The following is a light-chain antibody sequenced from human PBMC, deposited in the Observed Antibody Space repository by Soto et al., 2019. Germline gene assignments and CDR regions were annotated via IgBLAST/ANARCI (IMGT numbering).Light chain of an antibody. Sequence: EIVLTQSPATLSLSPGERATLSCGASQRVTSNYLAWYQQKPGLAPRLLIYDVSSRATGIPDRFSGSGSGTDFTLTISRLEPEDFAVYFCQQYGSAPRTFGQGTKGEIK. J-gene: IGKJ1*01. CDR3: QQYGSAPRT. CDR1: QRVTSNY. CDR2: DVS. V-gene: IGKV3D-20*01.